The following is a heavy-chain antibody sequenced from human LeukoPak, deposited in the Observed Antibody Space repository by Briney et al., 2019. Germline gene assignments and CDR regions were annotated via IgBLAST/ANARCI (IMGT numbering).Heavy chain of an antibody. CDR2: IYPGDSDT. D-gene: IGHD5-24*01. CDR1: GYRFTNYW. Sequence: KSGESLKISCKGSGYRFTNYWIGWVRQMPGKGLEWMGIIYPGDSDTRYSPSSQGQVTISADKSISTAYLQWSSLKASDTAMYYCARVQFHAFDIWGQGTTVTVSS. CDR3: ARVQFHAFDI. J-gene: IGHJ3*02. V-gene: IGHV5-51*01.